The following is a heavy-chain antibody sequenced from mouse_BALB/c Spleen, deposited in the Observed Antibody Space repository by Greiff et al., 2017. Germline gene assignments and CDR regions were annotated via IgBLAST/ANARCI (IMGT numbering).Heavy chain of an antibody. CDR2: IYPGDGDT. J-gene: IGHJ1*01. CDR3: ARYGDPYGPVYWYFDV. V-gene: IGHV1-82*01. CDR1: GYAFSSSW. D-gene: IGHD1-1*02. Sequence: VKLQESGPELVKPGASVKISCKASGYAFSSSWMNWVKQRPGQGLEWIGRIYPGDGDTNYNGKFKGKATLTADKSSSTAYMQLSSLTSVDSAVYFCARYGDPYGPVYWYFDVWGAGTTVTVSS.